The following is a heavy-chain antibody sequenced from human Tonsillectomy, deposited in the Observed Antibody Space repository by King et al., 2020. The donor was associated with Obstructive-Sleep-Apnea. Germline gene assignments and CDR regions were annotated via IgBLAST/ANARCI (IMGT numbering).Heavy chain of an antibody. CDR1: GFTFSSYA. D-gene: IGHD6-19*01. CDR3: GKEAVATVAREGYFQH. J-gene: IGHJ1*01. V-gene: IGHV3-23*04. Sequence: VQLVESGGGLVQPGGSLRLSCASSGFTFSSYAMSWVRQAPGKGLDWVSAIIVSGGSKDYAEPWKGRFTITRNNSKKTLYLQMNSLRAEETAVYYCGKEAVATVAREGYFQHWGQGTLVTVSS. CDR2: IIVSGGSK.